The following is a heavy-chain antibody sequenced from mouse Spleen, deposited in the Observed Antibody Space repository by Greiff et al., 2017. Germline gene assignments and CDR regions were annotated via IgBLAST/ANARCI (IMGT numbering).Heavy chain of an antibody. Sequence: QVQLQQSGPGLVQPSQSLSITCTVSGFSLTSYGVHWVRQSPGKGLEWLGVIWSGGSTDYNAAFISRLSISKDNSKSQVFFKMNSLQADDTAIYYCVKYPFAYWGQGTLVTVSA. CDR2: IWSGGST. J-gene: IGHJ3*01. CDR1: GFSLTSYG. CDR3: VKYPFAY. D-gene: IGHD1-3*01. V-gene: IGHV2-2*01.